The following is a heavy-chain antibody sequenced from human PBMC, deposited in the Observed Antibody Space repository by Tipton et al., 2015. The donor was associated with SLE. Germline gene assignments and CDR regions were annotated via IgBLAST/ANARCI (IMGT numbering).Heavy chain of an antibody. CDR3: ATLTGTVDY. CDR1: GGSISSYY. D-gene: IGHD1-20*01. J-gene: IGHJ4*02. Sequence: TLSLTCTVSGGSISSYYWSWIRQPPGKGLEWIGYIYYSGSTSYNPFLKSRVTISVDTSKNQFSLKLSSVTAADTAVYYCATLTGTVDYWGQGTLVTVSS. CDR2: IYYSGST. V-gene: IGHV4-59*08.